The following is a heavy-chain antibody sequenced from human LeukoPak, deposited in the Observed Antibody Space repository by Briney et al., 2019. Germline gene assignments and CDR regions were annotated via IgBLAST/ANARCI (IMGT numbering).Heavy chain of an antibody. J-gene: IGHJ4*02. D-gene: IGHD6-13*01. CDR3: ARDSLSTPAATFDY. CDR2: ISAYNGNT. CDR1: GYTFTSYG. Sequence: ASVKVSCKAFGYTFTSYGISWVRQAPGQGLEWMGWISAYNGNTNYAQKLQGRVTMTTDTSTSTAYMELRSLRSDDTAVYYCARDSLSTPAATFDYWGQGTLVTVSS. V-gene: IGHV1-18*01.